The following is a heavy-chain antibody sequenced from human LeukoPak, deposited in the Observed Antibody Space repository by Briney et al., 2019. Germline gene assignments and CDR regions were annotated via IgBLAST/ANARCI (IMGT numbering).Heavy chain of an antibody. D-gene: IGHD3-10*01. CDR3: AKAGLLWFGESWMDV. V-gene: IGHV3-7*01. CDR1: GLIFSTYL. Sequence: GGSLRLPCTASGLIFSTYLMSWVRQAPGKGLEWVANIKEDGSESHYVDSVKGRFTISRDNAKNSLYLQMNSLRAEDTAMYFCAKAGLLWFGESWMDVWGQGTTVTVSS. J-gene: IGHJ6*02. CDR2: IKEDGSES.